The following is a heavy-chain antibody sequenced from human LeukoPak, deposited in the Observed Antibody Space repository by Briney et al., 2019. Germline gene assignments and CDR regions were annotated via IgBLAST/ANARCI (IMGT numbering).Heavy chain of an antibody. Sequence: GGSLRHSCAASGFTFSTYVMHWVRQAPGKGLEWVAVISYDGTNKYYADSVKGRFTISRDNSKNTLYLQMNSLRAEDTAVYYCARTSSSAGTFFDYWGQGTLVTVSS. D-gene: IGHD1-1*01. J-gene: IGHJ4*02. V-gene: IGHV3-30*04. CDR1: GFTFSTYV. CDR3: ARTSSSAGTFFDY. CDR2: ISYDGTNK.